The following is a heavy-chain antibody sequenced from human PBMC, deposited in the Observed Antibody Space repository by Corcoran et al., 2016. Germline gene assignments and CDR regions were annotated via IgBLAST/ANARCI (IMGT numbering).Heavy chain of an antibody. Sequence: QVQLQESGPGLVKPSQTLSLTCTVSGGSISSSGYYWSWIRQHPGKGLEWIGYIYYSGTSYYNPSLKRRVTISVDTSKNQFSLNLSSVTAADTAVYYCARYHGDGRYFDYWGQGTLVTVSS. CDR2: IYYSGTS. CDR3: ARYHGDGRYFDY. V-gene: IGHV4-31*03. CDR1: GGSISSSGYY. D-gene: IGHD4-17*01. J-gene: IGHJ4*02.